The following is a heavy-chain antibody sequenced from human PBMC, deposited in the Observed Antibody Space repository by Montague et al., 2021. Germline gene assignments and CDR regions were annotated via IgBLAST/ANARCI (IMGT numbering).Heavy chain of an antibody. D-gene: IGHD6-13*01. CDR2: ITLDGSST. CDR3: ARNLASAAPGAFDI. CDR1: GFSFSSYW. V-gene: IGHV3-74*01. J-gene: IGHJ3*02. Sequence: GSLRLSCAASGFSFSSYWMHWVRQAPGKGLLWVSRITLDGSSTTFADSVKGRFTTSRDNAKATLYLQMNSLRVEDTAVYYCARNLASAAPGAFDIWGQGTMVTVSS.